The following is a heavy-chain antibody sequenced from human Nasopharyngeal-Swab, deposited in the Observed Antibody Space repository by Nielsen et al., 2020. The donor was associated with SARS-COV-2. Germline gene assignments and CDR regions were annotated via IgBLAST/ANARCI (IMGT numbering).Heavy chain of an antibody. V-gene: IGHV3-7*01. CDR3: AREAVAGYFDY. D-gene: IGHD6-19*01. CDR2: IKQDGSEK. J-gene: IGHJ4*02. Sequence: GGSLRLSCAASGFTFSLYWMSWVRQAPGKGLEWVANIKQDGSEKYYVDSVKGRFTISRDNAKNSLYLQMNSLRAEDTAVYYCAREAVAGYFDYWGQGTLVTVSS. CDR1: GFTFSLYW.